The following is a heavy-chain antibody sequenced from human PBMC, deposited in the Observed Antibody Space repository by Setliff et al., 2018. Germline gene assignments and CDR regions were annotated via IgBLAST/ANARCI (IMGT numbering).Heavy chain of an antibody. J-gene: IGHJ4*02. CDR1: GYTFTSYY. CDR2: INPSGGST. V-gene: IGHV1-46*01. D-gene: IGHD6-19*01. CDR3: ARDEGSGWYVGY. Sequence: GASVKVSCKASGYTFTSYYMHWVRQAPGQGLEWMGIINPSGGSTSYAQKFQGRVTMTRDASTSTVYMELSSLRSEDTAVYYCARDEGSGWYVGYWGQGTLVTVSS.